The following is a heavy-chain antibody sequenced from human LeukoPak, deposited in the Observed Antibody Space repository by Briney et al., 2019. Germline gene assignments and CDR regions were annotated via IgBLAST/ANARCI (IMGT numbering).Heavy chain of an antibody. Sequence: GGSLRLSCAASGFTFRSYWMSWVRQAPGKGLEWVANIKQDGSEKYYVDSVKGRFTISRDNAKNSLYLQMNSLRAEDTAVYYCARGYRGYLAAAAPDYWGQGTLVTVSS. D-gene: IGHD6-13*01. CDR3: ARGYRGYLAAAAPDY. CDR2: IKQDGSEK. CDR1: GFTFRSYW. V-gene: IGHV3-7*01. J-gene: IGHJ4*02.